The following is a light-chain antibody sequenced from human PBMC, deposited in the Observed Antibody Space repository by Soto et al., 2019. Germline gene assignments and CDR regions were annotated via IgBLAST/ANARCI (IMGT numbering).Light chain of an antibody. CDR2: DAS. J-gene: IGKJ3*01. Sequence: DIVLTQSPGTLSLSPGERATLSCRASQSVSSYLVWFQQKPGQAPRLLIYDASTRATGVPARFSGSGSGTDFTLTISSLEPEDFAVYYCQQRSNWPLTFGPGTNVDIK. CDR3: QQRSNWPLT. V-gene: IGKV3-11*01. CDR1: QSVSSY.